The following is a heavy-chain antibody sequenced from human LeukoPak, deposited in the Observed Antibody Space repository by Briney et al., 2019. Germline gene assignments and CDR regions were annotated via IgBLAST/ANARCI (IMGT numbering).Heavy chain of an antibody. J-gene: IGHJ4*02. Sequence: SGTLSLTCTVSGGSISSSSYYWGWVRQPPGKGLEWIGSIYSSGNTYYNPSLKSRVTISVDTPKDQFSLKLSSVPAADTAVYFCARHGDTAISFNYWGQGTLVTVSS. CDR1: GGSISSSSYY. CDR3: ARHGDTAISFNY. D-gene: IGHD5-18*01. CDR2: IYSSGNT. V-gene: IGHV4-39*01.